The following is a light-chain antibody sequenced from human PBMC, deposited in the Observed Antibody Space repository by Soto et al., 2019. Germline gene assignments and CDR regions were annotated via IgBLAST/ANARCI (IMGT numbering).Light chain of an antibody. CDR1: QSISSW. CDR2: GVS. V-gene: IGKV1-5*01. Sequence: DIQMTQSPSTLSASVGDRVTITCRASQSISSWLAWYQQKPGKAPKLLIHGVSSLESGVPSRFSGSGSGTEFTLTISSLQPDDFATYYCQQYDTFSTFGQGTKVDIK. CDR3: QQYDTFST. J-gene: IGKJ1*01.